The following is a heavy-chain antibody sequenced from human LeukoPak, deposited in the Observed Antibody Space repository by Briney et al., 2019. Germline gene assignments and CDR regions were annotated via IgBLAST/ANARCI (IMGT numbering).Heavy chain of an antibody. CDR1: GYTFTSYG. Sequence: SVKVSCKASGYTFTSYGISWVRQAPGQGLEWMGRIIPILGVANHAQKFQGRVTITADKSTSTAYMELSSLRSEDTAVYYCAGYYYDSSGYYSVDYWGQGTLVTVSS. CDR2: IIPILGVA. D-gene: IGHD3-22*01. J-gene: IGHJ4*02. V-gene: IGHV1-69*04. CDR3: AGYYYDSSGYYSVDY.